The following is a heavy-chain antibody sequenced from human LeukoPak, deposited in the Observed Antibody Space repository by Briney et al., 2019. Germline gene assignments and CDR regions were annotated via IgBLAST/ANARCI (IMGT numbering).Heavy chain of an antibody. J-gene: IGHJ6*02. D-gene: IGHD2-2*01. CDR2: IIPIFGTA. CDR1: GGTFSSYA. CDR3: ARVPGIVVVPAAYDYYGMDV. V-gene: IGHV1-69*13. Sequence: GASVKVSCKAPGGTFSSYAISWVRQAPGQGLEWMGGIIPIFGTANYAQKFQGRVTITADESTSTAYMELSSLRSEDTAVYYCARVPGIVVVPAAYDYYGMDVWGQGTTVTVSS.